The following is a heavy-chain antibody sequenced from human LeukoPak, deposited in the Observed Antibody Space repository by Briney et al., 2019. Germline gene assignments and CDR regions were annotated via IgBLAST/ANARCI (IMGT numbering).Heavy chain of an antibody. J-gene: IGHJ4*02. CDR3: ARDPWDYDSSGYYYDC. CDR2: INPSGGST. D-gene: IGHD3-22*01. V-gene: IGHV1-46*01. Sequence: ASVKVSCKASGYTFSSYYMHWVRQAPGQGLEWMGIINPSGGSTTYAQKFQGRATMTRDTSTSTVYMELSSLTSEDTAVYYCARDPWDYDSSGYYYDCWGQGTLVTVSS. CDR1: GYTFSSYY.